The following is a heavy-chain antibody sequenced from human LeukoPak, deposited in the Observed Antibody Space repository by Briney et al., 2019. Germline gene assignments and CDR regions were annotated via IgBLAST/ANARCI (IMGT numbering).Heavy chain of an antibody. CDR1: GGSISSGSYY. CDR3: AVRGNYYYYYYMGV. D-gene: IGHD6-13*01. Sequence: PSETLSLTCTVSGGSISSGSYYWGWIRQPPGKGLEWIGSIYHSGSTYYNPSLKSRVTISVDTSKNQFSLKLSSVTAADTAVYYCAVRGNYYYYYYMGVWGKGTTVTVSS. J-gene: IGHJ6*03. CDR2: IYHSGST. V-gene: IGHV4-39*07.